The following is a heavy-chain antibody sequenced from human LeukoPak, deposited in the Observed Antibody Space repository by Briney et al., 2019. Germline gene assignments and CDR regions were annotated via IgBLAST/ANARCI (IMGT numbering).Heavy chain of an antibody. D-gene: IGHD5-18*01. J-gene: IGHJ4*02. V-gene: IGHV3-23*01. CDR2: ISGSGGST. Sequence: PGGSLRLPCAASGFTFSSYAMSWVRQAPGKGLEWVSAISGSGGSTYYADSVKGRFTISRDNSKNTLYLQMNSLRAEDTAVYYCAKAGYSRYYFDYWGQGTLVTVSS. CDR1: GFTFSSYA. CDR3: AKAGYSRYYFDY.